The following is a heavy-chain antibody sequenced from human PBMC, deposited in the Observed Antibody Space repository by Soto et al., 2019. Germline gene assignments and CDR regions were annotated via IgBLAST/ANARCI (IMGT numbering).Heavy chain of an antibody. Sequence: QVQLQESGPGLVKASQTLSLICNVSGESISSGGYYWSWIRHHPGKGLEWIGYIYDTESAYYNPSLKSPLXXXMXXSKNHFAMKLTSVTAADTAVYYCARASSSSSAADYWGQGILITVSS. CDR1: GESISSGGYY. D-gene: IGHD6-6*01. CDR2: IYDTESA. V-gene: IGHV4-31*01. CDR3: ARASSSSSAADY. J-gene: IGHJ4*02.